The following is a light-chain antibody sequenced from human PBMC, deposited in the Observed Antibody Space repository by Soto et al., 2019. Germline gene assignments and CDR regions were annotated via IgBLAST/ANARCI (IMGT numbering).Light chain of an antibody. CDR1: QSVSSY. CDR2: DAS. CDR3: QQRSNWPPMYT. Sequence: EIVLTQSPATLSLSPAERATLSCRASQSVSSYLAWYQQKPGQAPSLLIYDASNRATGIPARFSGSGSGTDFTLTISSLEPEDFAVYYCQQRSNWPPMYTFRQGTKLEIK. J-gene: IGKJ2*01. V-gene: IGKV3-11*01.